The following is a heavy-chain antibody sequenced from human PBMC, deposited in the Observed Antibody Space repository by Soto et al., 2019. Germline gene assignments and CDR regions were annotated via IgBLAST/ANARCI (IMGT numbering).Heavy chain of an antibody. J-gene: IGHJ5*01. CDR1: GGSFSGHS. Sequence: SETLSLTCAVYGGSFSGHSWSWMRQSPGKGLEWIGDINRSGRVNYSPSLKSRVTISLDTSKNQFSLTLSAVTAADTSMYYCSSRAYDTNGYYRFDPWGQGTLVTVSS. V-gene: IGHV4-34*01. D-gene: IGHD3-22*01. CDR3: SSRAYDTNGYYRFDP. CDR2: INRSGRV.